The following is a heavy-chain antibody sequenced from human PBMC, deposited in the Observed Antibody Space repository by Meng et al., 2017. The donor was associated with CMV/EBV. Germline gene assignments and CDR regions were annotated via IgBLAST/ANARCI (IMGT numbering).Heavy chain of an antibody. J-gene: IGHJ2*01. Sequence: QLQLVHARSGVKKPGASLKVSCKASGYTFTSYGISWVRQAPGQGLEWMGWISAYNGNTNYAQKLQGRVTMTTDTSTSTAYMELRSLRSDDTAVYYCARDLRPSTSPLDLWGRGTLVTVSS. CDR2: ISAYNGNT. V-gene: IGHV1-18*01. CDR1: GYTFTSYG. D-gene: IGHD2-2*01. CDR3: ARDLRPSTSPLDL.